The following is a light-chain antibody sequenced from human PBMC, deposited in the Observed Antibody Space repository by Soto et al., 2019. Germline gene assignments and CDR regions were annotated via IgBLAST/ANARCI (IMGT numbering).Light chain of an antibody. V-gene: IGLV2-11*01. Sequence: QPVLTQPRSVSGSPGQSVTISCTGTRSDVGNYNYVSWYQQHPGKAPKVMIYDVNKWPSGVPDRFSGSKSGNTASLTISGLQAEDEADYYCCSYAGSYTWVFGGGTKLTVL. CDR3: CSYAGSYTWV. J-gene: IGLJ3*02. CDR2: DVN. CDR1: RSDVGNYNY.